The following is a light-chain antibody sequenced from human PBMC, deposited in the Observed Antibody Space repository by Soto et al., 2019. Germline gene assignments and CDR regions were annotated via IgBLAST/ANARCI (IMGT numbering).Light chain of an antibody. V-gene: IGLV2-14*03. J-gene: IGLJ2*01. CDR2: DVT. CDR3: RSYTTSSTL. Sequence: QSALTQPASVSGSPGQSITISCTGTSSDIGANNYVSWYQQHPGKAPKLMIYDVTNRPSGVSNRFSGSKSGNTASLTVSGLQAEDESDYYCRSYTTSSTLFGGGTKVTVL. CDR1: SSDIGANNY.